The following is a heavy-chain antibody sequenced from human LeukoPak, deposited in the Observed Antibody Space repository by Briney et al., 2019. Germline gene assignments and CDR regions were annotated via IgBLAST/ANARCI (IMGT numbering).Heavy chain of an antibody. CDR3: ASSKWNDVC. CDR1: GGSISSSSYY. CDR2: IYYSGST. J-gene: IGHJ4*02. V-gene: IGHV4-39*01. Sequence: SETLSLTCTVSGGSISSSSYYWGWIRQPPGKGLEWIGSIYYSGSTYYNPSLKSRVTISVDTSKNQFSLKLSSVTAADTAVYYCASSKWNDVCWGQGTLVTVSS. D-gene: IGHD1-1*01.